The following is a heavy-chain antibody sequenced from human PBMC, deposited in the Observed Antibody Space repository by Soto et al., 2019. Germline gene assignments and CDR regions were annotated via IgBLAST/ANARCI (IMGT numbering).Heavy chain of an antibody. CDR1: GFTFSSYS. Sequence: EVQLVESGGGLVQPGGSLRLSCAASGFTFSSYSMNWVRQAPGQGLEWVSYISSSSSTIYYADSVKGRFTISGDKATNSLYLQMNSLRAEDTAVYYCARDLNYGLFEYWGQGTLVTVSS. CDR2: ISSSSSTI. CDR3: ARDLNYGLFEY. J-gene: IGHJ4*02. D-gene: IGHD4-17*01. V-gene: IGHV3-48*01.